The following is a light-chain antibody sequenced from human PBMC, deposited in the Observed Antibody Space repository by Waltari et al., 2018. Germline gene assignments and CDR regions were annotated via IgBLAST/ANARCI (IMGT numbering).Light chain of an antibody. CDR1: QDIRNY. V-gene: IGKV1-33*01. CDR2: DAS. CDR3: QQHYNLPLT. J-gene: IGKJ4*01. Sequence: DIQMTQSPSSLSASVGARVTITCQASQDIRNYLNWYQHKPGKAPKLLIYDASTLEAGVPSRFSGSGSGTYFTFTISSLQPEDVATYYCQQHYNLPLTFGGGTKVEI.